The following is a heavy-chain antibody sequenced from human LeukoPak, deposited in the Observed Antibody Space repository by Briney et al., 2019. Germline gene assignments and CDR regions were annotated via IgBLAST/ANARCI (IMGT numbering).Heavy chain of an antibody. V-gene: IGHV1-46*01. Sequence: GASVKDSCKASGYTFTSYYMHWVRQAPGQGLEWMGIINPSGGSTSYAQKFQGRVTMTRDTSTITVYMELSSLRSEVTAVYYCARASLVTNDYYYYYGMDVWGQGTTVTVSS. D-gene: IGHD2-21*02. J-gene: IGHJ6*02. CDR1: GYTFTSYY. CDR2: INPSGGST. CDR3: ARASLVTNDYYYYYGMDV.